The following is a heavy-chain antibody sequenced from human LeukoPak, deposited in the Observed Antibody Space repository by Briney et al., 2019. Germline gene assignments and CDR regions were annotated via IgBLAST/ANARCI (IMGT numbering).Heavy chain of an antibody. CDR2: IIPIFGTA. D-gene: IGHD2-15*01. CDR1: GGSFSSEA. J-gene: IGHJ4*02. V-gene: IGHV1-69*05. CDR3: GREAGDCGGGSCYSIDY. Sequence: SVKVSCKAFGGSFSSEAISWVRQAPGQGLEWMGGIIPIFGTANYAQKFQGRVTITTDESTTTAYMEVSSLRSEDTAVYYCGREAGDCGGGSCYSIDYWGQGTLVTVSS.